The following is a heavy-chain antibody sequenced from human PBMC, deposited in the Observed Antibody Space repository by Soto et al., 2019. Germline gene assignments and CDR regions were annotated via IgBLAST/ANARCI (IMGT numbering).Heavy chain of an antibody. V-gene: IGHV3-53*01. CDR3: VRPSSY. Sequence: XGSLRLSCSASGFAVNSNYMSWVRQAPGKGLEWVSVIYGGGPTLYSDSVKGRFTISRDNSKNTVFLQMNSLRAEDTAVYYCVRPSSYWGQGTRVTVSS. J-gene: IGHJ4*02. CDR2: IYGGGPT. CDR1: GFAVNSNY. D-gene: IGHD6-13*01.